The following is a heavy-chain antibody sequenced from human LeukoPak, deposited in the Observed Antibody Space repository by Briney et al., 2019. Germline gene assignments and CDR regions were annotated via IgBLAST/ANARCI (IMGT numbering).Heavy chain of an antibody. D-gene: IGHD3-22*01. Sequence: GGSLRLSCAASGFTVSSNYMSWVRQAPGKGLEWVAVISYDGSNKYYADSVKGRFTISRDNSKNTLYLQMNSLRAEDTAVYYCARDAYYYDSSGYFDYWGQGTLVTVSS. J-gene: IGHJ4*02. V-gene: IGHV3-30*19. CDR2: ISYDGSNK. CDR3: ARDAYYYDSSGYFDY. CDR1: GFTVSSNY.